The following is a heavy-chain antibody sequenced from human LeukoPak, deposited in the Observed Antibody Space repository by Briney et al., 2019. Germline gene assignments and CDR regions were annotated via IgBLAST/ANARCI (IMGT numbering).Heavy chain of an antibody. D-gene: IGHD2-21*02. CDR1: GGSISGSDYY. Sequence: SETLSLTCTVSGGSISGSDYYWGWIRQPPGKGLEWIGTVYFSGSTYYNPSLKSRVTISVDTSKNQFSLKLSSVTAADTAVYYCARSYVVVVTAISDYWGQGTLVTVS. CDR3: ARSYVVVVTAISDY. CDR2: VYFSGST. J-gene: IGHJ4*02. V-gene: IGHV4-39*07.